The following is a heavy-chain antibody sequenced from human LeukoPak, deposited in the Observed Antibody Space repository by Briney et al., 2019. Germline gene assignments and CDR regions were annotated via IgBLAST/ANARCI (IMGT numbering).Heavy chain of an antibody. V-gene: IGHV4-34*01. CDR2: ISHSGST. CDR1: GGSFSGYY. J-gene: IGHJ5*02. CDR3: ARRPAATRTNWFDP. D-gene: IGHD2-15*01. Sequence: PSETLSLTCAVYGGSFSGYYWSWIRQPPGKGLEWIGEISHSGSTNYNPSLKSRVTISVDTSKNQFSLKLSSVTAADTAVYYCARRPAATRTNWFDPWGQGTLVTVSS.